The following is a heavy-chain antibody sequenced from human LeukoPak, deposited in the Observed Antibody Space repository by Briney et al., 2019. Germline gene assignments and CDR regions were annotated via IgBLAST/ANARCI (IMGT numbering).Heavy chain of an antibody. CDR3: ARERYHLDYYYGMDV. CDR2: AIPIFGTA. V-gene: IGHV1-69*13. J-gene: IGHJ6*02. CDR1: GGTFSSYA. D-gene: IGHD1-20*01. Sequence: GASVKVSCKASGGTFSSYAISWVRQAPGQGLEWMGGAIPIFGTANYAQKFQGRVTITADESTSTAYMELSSLRSEDTAVYYCARERYHLDYYYGMDVWGQGTTVTVSS.